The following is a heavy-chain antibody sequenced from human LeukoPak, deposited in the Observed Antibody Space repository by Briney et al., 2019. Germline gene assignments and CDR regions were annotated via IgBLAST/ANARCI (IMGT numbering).Heavy chain of an antibody. CDR3: ASLYSSGWYYDFDY. J-gene: IGHJ4*02. D-gene: IGHD6-19*01. CDR1: GGSVSSGSYY. CDR2: IYYSGST. Sequence: SETLSLTCTVSGGSVSSGSYYWSRIRQPPGKGLEWIGYIYYSGSTNYNPSLKSRVTISVDTSKNQFSLKLSSVTAADTAVYYCASLYSSGWYYDFDYWGQGTLVTVSS. V-gene: IGHV4-61*01.